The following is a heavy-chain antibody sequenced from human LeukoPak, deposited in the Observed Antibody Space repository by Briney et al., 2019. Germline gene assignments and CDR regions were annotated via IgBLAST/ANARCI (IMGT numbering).Heavy chain of an antibody. CDR2: ISAYNGNT. Sequence: GASVKVSCKASGYTFTSYGISWVRQAPGQGLEWMGWISAYNGNTNYAQKLQGRVTMTTDTSTSTAYMELRSLRSDDTAVYYCARDGLMTTVPLSDFDYWGQGTLVTVSS. V-gene: IGHV1-18*01. J-gene: IGHJ4*02. CDR3: ARDGLMTTVPLSDFDY. CDR1: GYTFTSYG. D-gene: IGHD4-17*01.